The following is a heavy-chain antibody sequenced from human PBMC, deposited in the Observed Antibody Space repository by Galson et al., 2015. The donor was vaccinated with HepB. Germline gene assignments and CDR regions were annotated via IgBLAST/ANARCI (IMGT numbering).Heavy chain of an antibody. D-gene: IGHD3-10*01. Sequence: SLTCTVSGGSISSNTYRWGWIRQPPGKGLEWIGNIYSSGSTYYNPSLESRVTISVDTSRNQFSLRLSSVTAADTAVYYCARLVPRLWFGEYSGPWGQGTLVTVSS. V-gene: IGHV4-39*01. CDR2: IYSSGST. CDR1: GGSISSNTYR. J-gene: IGHJ5*02. CDR3: ARLVPRLWFGEYSGP.